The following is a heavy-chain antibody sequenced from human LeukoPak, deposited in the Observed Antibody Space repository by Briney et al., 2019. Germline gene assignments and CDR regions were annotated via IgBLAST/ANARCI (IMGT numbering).Heavy chain of an antibody. J-gene: IGHJ4*02. CDR2: ISGSGGST. CDR1: GFTFSSFP. CDR3: AKGGVLLWFGELLSHFYFDY. D-gene: IGHD3-10*01. Sequence: GGSLRLSCAGSGFTFSSFPMAWVRQAPGKGLKWVTVISGSGGSTYYTDSVKGRFTISRDNSKNTLYLQMNSLRAEDTAVYYCAKGGVLLWFGELLSHFYFDYWGQGTLVTVSS. V-gene: IGHV3-23*01.